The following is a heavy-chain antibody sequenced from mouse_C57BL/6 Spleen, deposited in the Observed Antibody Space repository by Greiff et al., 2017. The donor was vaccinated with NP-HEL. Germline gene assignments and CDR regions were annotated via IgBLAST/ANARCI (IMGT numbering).Heavy chain of an antibody. CDR3: ARDPFYYGNYPYSFDY. CDR1: GYTFTSYW. Sequence: QVQLKQSGAELAKPGASVKLSCKASGYTFTSYWMHWVKQRPGQGLEWIGYINPSSGYTKYNQKFKDKATLTADKSSSTAYMQLSSLTYEDSAVYYCARDPFYYGNYPYSFDYWGQGTTLTVSS. D-gene: IGHD2-1*01. J-gene: IGHJ2*01. CDR2: INPSSGYT. V-gene: IGHV1-7*01.